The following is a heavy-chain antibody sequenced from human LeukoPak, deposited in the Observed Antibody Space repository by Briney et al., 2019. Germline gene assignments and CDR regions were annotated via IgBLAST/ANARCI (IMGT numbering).Heavy chain of an antibody. CDR1: GFSVSSLA. CDR2: ISYDGNNK. V-gene: IGHV3-30*04. D-gene: IGHD4-17*01. CDR3: VRDGIDYGDYGTYSYKYMDV. J-gene: IGHJ6*03. Sequence: GGSLRLSCAVSGFSVSSLAMHWVRQARRKGLEWVGFISYDGNNKWYSDSVRGRFTFSRDNSKNTLYLQMNSLRPEDTAVYYCVRDGIDYGDYGTYSYKYMDVWGKGTTVIVSS.